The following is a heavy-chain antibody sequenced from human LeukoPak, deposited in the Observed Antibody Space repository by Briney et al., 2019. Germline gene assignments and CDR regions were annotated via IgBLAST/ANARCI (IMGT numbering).Heavy chain of an antibody. V-gene: IGHV4-39*01. D-gene: IGHD5-18*01. CDR2: IYYSGST. J-gene: IGHJ3*02. CDR1: GGSISSSSYY. Sequence: SETLSLTRTVSGGSISSSSYYWGWIRQPPGKGLEWIGSIYYSGSTYYNPSLKSRVTISVDTSKNQFSLKLSSVTAADTAVYYCAKQLWLPRGAFDIWGQGTMVTVSS. CDR3: AKQLWLPRGAFDI.